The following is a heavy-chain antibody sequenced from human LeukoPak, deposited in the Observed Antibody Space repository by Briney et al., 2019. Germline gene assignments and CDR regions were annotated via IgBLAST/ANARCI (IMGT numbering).Heavy chain of an antibody. CDR1: GGSISSYY. Sequence: SETLSLTCTVSGGSISSYYWSWIRLPPGKGLEWIGYIYYSGSTNYNPSLKSRVTISVDTSKNQFSLKLSSVTAADTAVYYCARDGDIGDFWSGLPPYYGMDVWGQGTTVTVSS. V-gene: IGHV4-59*01. D-gene: IGHD3-3*01. J-gene: IGHJ6*02. CDR3: ARDGDIGDFWSGLPPYYGMDV. CDR2: IYYSGST.